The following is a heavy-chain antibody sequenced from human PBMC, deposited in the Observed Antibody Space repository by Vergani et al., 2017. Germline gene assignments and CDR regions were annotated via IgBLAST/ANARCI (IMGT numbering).Heavy chain of an antibody. CDR1: GYSFTNYA. Sequence: QVQLVQSGSELKKPGASVRISCKTSGYSFTNYAINWLRQAPGQGLEWMGRINTNTGNPAYAQGFTGRFVFSLDRPASASHLQISGLKTDDTAVYYCAGLRSAVVRGVQGATYYYYGLDVWGQGTSVNVSS. V-gene: IGHV7-4-1*02. CDR3: AGLRSAVVRGVQGATYYYYGLDV. D-gene: IGHD3-10*01. CDR2: INTNTGNP. J-gene: IGHJ6*02.